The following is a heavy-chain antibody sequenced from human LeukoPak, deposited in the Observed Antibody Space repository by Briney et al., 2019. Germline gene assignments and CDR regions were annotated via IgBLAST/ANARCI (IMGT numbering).Heavy chain of an antibody. D-gene: IGHD4-17*01. V-gene: IGHV4-59*01. CDR3: ARDSGTTVPTGFDY. CDR1: GGSISSYY. CDR2: IYYSGST. Sequence: PSETLSLTCTVSGGSISSYYWSWIRQPPGKGLEWIGYIYYSGSTNYNPSLKSRVTISVDTSKNQFSLKLSSVTAADTAVYYCARDSGTTVPTGFDYWGQGTLVTVSS. J-gene: IGHJ4*02.